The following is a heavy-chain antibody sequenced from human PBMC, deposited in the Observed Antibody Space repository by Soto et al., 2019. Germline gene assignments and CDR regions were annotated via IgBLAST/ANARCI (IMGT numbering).Heavy chain of an antibody. Sequence: SETLSLTCAVYGGSFSGYYWSWVRQPPGKGLEWIVEINHSGSTNYNPSLKSRVTISVDTSKNQFSLKLSSVTAADTAVYYCARGRVTTRLNYYYYGMDVWGQGTTVTVSS. J-gene: IGHJ6*02. CDR2: INHSGST. CDR3: ARGRVTTRLNYYYYGMDV. CDR1: GGSFSGYY. D-gene: IGHD4-4*01. V-gene: IGHV4-34*01.